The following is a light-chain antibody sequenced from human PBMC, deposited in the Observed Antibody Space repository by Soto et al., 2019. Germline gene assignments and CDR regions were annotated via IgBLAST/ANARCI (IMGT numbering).Light chain of an antibody. CDR1: QSVSSN. J-gene: IGKJ2*01. CDR2: GAS. CDR3: QQYNNWPHT. V-gene: IGKV3-15*01. Sequence: EIVMPQSPATLSVSPGERATLSCRASQSVSSNFAWYQQNPGQAPRLLIYGASTRATGIPARYSGSGAGTESALTISSRQAEDFAGDDCQQYNNWPHTFGQGTKLEIK.